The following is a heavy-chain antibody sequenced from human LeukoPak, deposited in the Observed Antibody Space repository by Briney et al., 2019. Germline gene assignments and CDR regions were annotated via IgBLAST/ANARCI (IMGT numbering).Heavy chain of an antibody. Sequence: GRSLRLSCAASGFTFDDYAMHWVRQAPGKGLEWVSGISWNSGSIGYADSVKGRFTISRDNAKNSLYLQMNSLRAEDTALYYCAKDEGYDSSGPSLGVDVWGQGTTVTVSS. D-gene: IGHD3-22*01. CDR1: GFTFDDYA. CDR2: ISWNSGSI. CDR3: AKDEGYDSSGPSLGVDV. J-gene: IGHJ6*02. V-gene: IGHV3-9*01.